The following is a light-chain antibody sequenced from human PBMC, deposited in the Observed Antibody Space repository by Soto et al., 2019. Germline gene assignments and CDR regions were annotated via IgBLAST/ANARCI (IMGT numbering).Light chain of an antibody. Sequence: MTQSPSALSASVGERVTITCQASQDIKNYLNWYQQKPGQAPRLLIYHASTRATGIPARFSGSGSGADFTLTISNLQSEDFAVYYCQQYTNWPPITFGQGTRLEIK. CDR1: QDIKNY. J-gene: IGKJ5*01. CDR2: HAS. CDR3: QQYTNWPPIT. V-gene: IGKV3-15*01.